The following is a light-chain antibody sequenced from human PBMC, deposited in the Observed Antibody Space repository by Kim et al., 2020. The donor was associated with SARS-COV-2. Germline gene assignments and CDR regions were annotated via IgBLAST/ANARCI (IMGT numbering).Light chain of an antibody. CDR2: YKSDSNK. J-gene: IGLJ3*02. CDR3: AIWYSNTWV. CDR1: SGISVAIYI. V-gene: IGLV5-39*01. Sequence: LTCTLRSGISVAIYIIYWYQQKPGSLPQFLLRYKSDSNKQQASGVPSRFSGSKDASTNAGLLVISGLQSQDEADYYCAIWYSNTWVFGGGTQLTVL.